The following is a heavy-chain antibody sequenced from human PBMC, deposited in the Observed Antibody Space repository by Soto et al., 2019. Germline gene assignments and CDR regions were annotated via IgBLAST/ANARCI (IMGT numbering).Heavy chain of an antibody. CDR2: IIPIFGTA. V-gene: IGHV1-69*01. CDR1: GGTFSSYA. CDR3: ARGGFGVVVTATPFDY. J-gene: IGHJ4*02. D-gene: IGHD2-21*02. Sequence: QVQLVQSGAEVKKPGSSVKVSCKASGGTFSSYAISWVRQAPGQGLEWMGGIIPIFGTANYAKKFQGRVTITADESTSTAYMELSSLRSEDTAVYYCARGGFGVVVTATPFDYWGQGTLVTVSS.